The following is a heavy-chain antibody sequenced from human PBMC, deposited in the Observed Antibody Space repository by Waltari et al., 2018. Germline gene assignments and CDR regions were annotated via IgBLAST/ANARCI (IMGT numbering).Heavy chain of an antibody. CDR1: FTFSSYW. CDR3: ARELARTLDY. J-gene: IGHJ4*02. V-gene: IGHV3-7*01. CDR2: IKQDGSEK. Sequence: FTFSSYWMSWVRQAPGKGLEWVANIKQDGSEKYYVDSVKGRFTISRDNAKNSLYLQMNSLRAEDTAVYYCARELARTLDYWGQGTLVTVSS.